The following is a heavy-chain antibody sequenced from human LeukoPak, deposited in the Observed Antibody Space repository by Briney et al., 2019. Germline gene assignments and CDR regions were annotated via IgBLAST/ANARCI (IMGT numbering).Heavy chain of an antibody. J-gene: IGHJ4*02. D-gene: IGHD2/OR15-2a*01. CDR3: ARVSLTAQYLLDY. V-gene: IGHV1-2*02. CDR2: INPNSGGT. CDR1: GYTFDNYG. Sequence: GASVKVSCKASGYTFDNYGISWVRQAPGQGLEWMGWINPNSGGTNYAQKFQGRVTMTRDTSISTAYMELSRLTSDDTAVYYCARVSLTAQYLLDYWGQGTLVTVSS.